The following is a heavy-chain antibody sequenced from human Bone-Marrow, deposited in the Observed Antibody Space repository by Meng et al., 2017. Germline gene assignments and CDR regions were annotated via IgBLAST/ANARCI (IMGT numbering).Heavy chain of an antibody. V-gene: IGHV1-69*13. CDR3: ARGSLAAHYAFDI. D-gene: IGHD6-13*01. Sequence: SVKVSCKASGGTFSSYAISGVRQAPGQGLEWMGGIIPIFGTANYAQKFQGRVTITADESTSTAYMELSSLRSEDTAVYYCARGSLAAHYAFDIWGQGTMVTVSS. CDR1: GGTFSSYA. CDR2: IIPIFGTA. J-gene: IGHJ3*02.